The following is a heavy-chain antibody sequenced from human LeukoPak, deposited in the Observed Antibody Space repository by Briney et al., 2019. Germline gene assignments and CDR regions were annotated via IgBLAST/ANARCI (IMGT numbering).Heavy chain of an antibody. V-gene: IGHV3-53*01. Sequence: GGSLRLSCAAPGFPVSSNYMSWVRQAPGKGLEWVSVIYSGGSTYYADSVKGRFTISRDNSKNTLYLQMNSLRAEDTAVYYCARGSYFDYWGQGTLVTVSS. J-gene: IGHJ4*02. CDR3: ARGSYFDY. CDR1: GFPVSSNY. CDR2: IYSGGST.